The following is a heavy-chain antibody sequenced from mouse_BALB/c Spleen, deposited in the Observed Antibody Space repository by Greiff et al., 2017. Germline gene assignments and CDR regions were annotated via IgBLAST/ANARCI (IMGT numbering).Heavy chain of an antibody. J-gene: IGHJ2*01. V-gene: IGHV5-6-4*01. CDR2: ISSGGSYT. CDR1: GFTFSSYT. D-gene: IGHD3-1*01. Sequence: EVQGVESGGGLVKPGGSLKLSCAASGFTFSSYTMSWVRQTPEKRLEWVATISSGGSYTYYPDSVKGRFTISRDNAKNTLYLQMSSLKSEDTAMYYCTRDREPYYFDYWGQGTTLTVSS. CDR3: TRDREPYYFDY.